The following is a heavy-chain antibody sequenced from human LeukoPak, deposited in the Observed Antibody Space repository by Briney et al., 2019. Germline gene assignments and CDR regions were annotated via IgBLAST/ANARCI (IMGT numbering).Heavy chain of an antibody. CDR2: IYPGDPDI. J-gene: IGHJ4*02. CDR3: ARQKSVAGRPTHFDH. CDR1: EYSFTSTW. D-gene: IGHD6-19*01. V-gene: IGHV5-51*01. Sequence: GESLKISCKGSEYSFTSTWIGWVRQMPGKGLEWMGIIYPGDPDIRYSPSFQGQVTISADKSISTAYLQWSSLKVSDTAMYYCARQKSVAGRPTHFDHWGQGTLVTVSS.